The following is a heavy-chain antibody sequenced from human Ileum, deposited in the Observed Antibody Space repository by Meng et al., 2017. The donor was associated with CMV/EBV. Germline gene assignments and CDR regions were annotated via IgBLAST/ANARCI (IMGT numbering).Heavy chain of an antibody. CDR3: VPYSGSSFRFDP. CDR2: IKFNSGVT. D-gene: IGHD5-12*01. CDR1: GYTFTDYF. Sequence: ASVKVSCKASGYTFTDYFIQWMRQAPGQGLEWMGWIKFNSGVTNYAQKFQGRVTMTRDTSVSTAYIELNSLRSDDTAVYYCVPYSGSSFRFDPWGQGTQVTVSS. V-gene: IGHV1-2*02. J-gene: IGHJ5*02.